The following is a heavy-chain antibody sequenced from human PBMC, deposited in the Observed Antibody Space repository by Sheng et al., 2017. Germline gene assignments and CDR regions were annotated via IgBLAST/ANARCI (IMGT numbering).Heavy chain of an antibody. V-gene: IGHV1-69*10. CDR2: ILPILGVV. CDR1: GGTFSTHA. Sequence: QVQLVQSGAEMKKPGSSVKVSCKASGGTFSTHAVSWVRQAPGQGLEWMGVILPILGVVNYAQKFQGAVTITADKSTTTAFMELSSLTSEDTAVYYCARLRSDAFDIWAKGQWSPSLQ. J-gene: IGHJ3*02. CDR3: ARLRSDAFDI.